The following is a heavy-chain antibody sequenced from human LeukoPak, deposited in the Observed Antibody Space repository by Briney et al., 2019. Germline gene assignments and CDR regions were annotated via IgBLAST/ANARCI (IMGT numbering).Heavy chain of an antibody. V-gene: IGHV1-2*02. CDR1: GYTFTAYY. Sequence: SVKVSCKASGYTFTAYYIHWVRQAPGQGLEWMGWINPNSGDTNYAQKFQGRVTMTRDTSINTAFMELSRLRSDDTAVYYCARDRHWNQGNFDYWGQGTLVTVSS. J-gene: IGHJ4*02. CDR2: INPNSGDT. CDR3: ARDRHWNQGNFDY. D-gene: IGHD1-1*01.